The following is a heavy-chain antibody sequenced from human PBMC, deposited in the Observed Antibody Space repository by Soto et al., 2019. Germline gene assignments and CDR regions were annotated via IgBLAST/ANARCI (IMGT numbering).Heavy chain of an antibody. CDR2: IYPGDSDT. CDR1: GYSFTSYW. V-gene: IGHV5-51*01. D-gene: IGHD3-10*01. Sequence: GESLKISCKGSGYSFTSYWIGWVRQMPGKGLEWMGIIYPGDSDTRYSPSFQGQVTISADKSISTAYLQWSSLKASDTAMYYCXXXGYYGSGSYYSNSGGMDVWGQGTTVTVSS. CDR3: XXXGYYGSGSYYSNSGGMDV. J-gene: IGHJ6*02.